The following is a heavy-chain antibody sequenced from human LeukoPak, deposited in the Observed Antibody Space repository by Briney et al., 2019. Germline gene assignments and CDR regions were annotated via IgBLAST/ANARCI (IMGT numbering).Heavy chain of an antibody. D-gene: IGHD3-22*01. CDR1: GYTFTDSY. J-gene: IGHJ3*02. Sequence: ASVKVSCKASGYTFTDSYMHWVRQAPGQGLEWMGWINPNSGGTNYAQKFQDRVTMTRDTSISTAYMELSRLRSDDTAVYYCARGGGIIVVSVDVFNNWGQGTMVTVSS. CDR3: ARGGGIIVVSVDVFNN. V-gene: IGHV1-2*02. CDR2: INPNSGGT.